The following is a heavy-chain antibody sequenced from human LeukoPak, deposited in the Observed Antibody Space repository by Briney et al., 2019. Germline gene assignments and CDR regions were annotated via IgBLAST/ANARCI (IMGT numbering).Heavy chain of an antibody. CDR2: IYPRDSDT. Sequence: GESLKLSCKASGYTFTHQWIGWVRQTSGSGLEWMGIIYPRDSDTIYIPSFQGHVTISADTSINTAYLEWSSLEASDTAIYYCARHSDVIGAIWGQGTLVTVSS. J-gene: IGHJ4*02. CDR3: ARHSDVIGAI. V-gene: IGHV5-51*01. D-gene: IGHD3-10*01. CDR1: GYTFTHQW.